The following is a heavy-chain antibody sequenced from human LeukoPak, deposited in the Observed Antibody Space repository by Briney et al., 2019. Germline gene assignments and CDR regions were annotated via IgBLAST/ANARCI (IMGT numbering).Heavy chain of an antibody. V-gene: IGHV3-74*01. J-gene: IGHJ4*02. CDR1: GFTFSGYA. Sequence: GGSLRLSCSASGFTFSGYAMHWVRQAPGKGLVWVSRINSDGSSASYADSVKGRFTISRDNAKNTLYLQMNSLRAEDTAVYYCARDYNYFDYWGQGALVTVSS. CDR3: ARDYNYFDY. CDR2: INSDGSSA. D-gene: IGHD3-10*01.